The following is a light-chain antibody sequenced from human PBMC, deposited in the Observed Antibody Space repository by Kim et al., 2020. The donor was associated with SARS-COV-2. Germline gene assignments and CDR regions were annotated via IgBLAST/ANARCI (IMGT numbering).Light chain of an antibody. CDR2: RNN. J-gene: IGLJ2*01. V-gene: IGLV1-44*01. CDR1: RSNIGGNA. CDR3: AAWDDSLIGPV. Sequence: ELTQPPSASGTPGQRVTISCSGSRSNIGGNAVNWYQQLPGTAPKLLVYRNNQRPSGVPDRFSGSKSGTSASLAISGLQSDDEAEYYCAAWDDSLIGPVFGGGTQLTVL.